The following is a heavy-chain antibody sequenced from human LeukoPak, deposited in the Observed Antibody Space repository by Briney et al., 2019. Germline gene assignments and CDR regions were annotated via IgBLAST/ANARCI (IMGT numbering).Heavy chain of an antibody. CDR1: GYTFTSYG. J-gene: IGHJ6*02. D-gene: IGHD1-26*01. CDR2: ISAYNGNT. Sequence: ASVKVSCKASGYTFTSYGISWVRQAPGQGLEWMGWISAYNGNTNYAQKLQGRVTMTTDTSTSTAYMELRSLRSDDTAVYYCARDLWDSYYYYYGMDVWGQGTTVTVPS. V-gene: IGHV1-18*01. CDR3: ARDLWDSYYYYYGMDV.